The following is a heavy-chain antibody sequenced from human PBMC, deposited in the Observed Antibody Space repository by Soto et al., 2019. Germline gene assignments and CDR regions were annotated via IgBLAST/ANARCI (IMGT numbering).Heavy chain of an antibody. J-gene: IGHJ3*02. CDR2: ISWTSGSI. Sequence: PGGSLRLSCAASGFTFDDYPMHWVRQAPGKGLEWVSGISWTSGSIGYADSVKGRFTISRDNAKNSLYLQMNSLRAEDTALYYCAKGLKWYSSGWGDDAFDIWGHGTMVTYSS. CDR1: GFTFDDYP. CDR3: AKGLKWYSSGWGDDAFDI. D-gene: IGHD6-19*01. V-gene: IGHV3-9*01.